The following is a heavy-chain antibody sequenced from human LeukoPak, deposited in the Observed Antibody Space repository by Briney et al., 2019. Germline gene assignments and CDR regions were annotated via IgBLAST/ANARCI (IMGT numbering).Heavy chain of an antibody. V-gene: IGHV3-33*01. CDR1: GFTFGGYG. J-gene: IGHJ4*02. CDR2: IAYGGSRA. Sequence: GGSLRLSCAGSGFTFGGYGMHWFRQTPGKGLEWVAVIAYGGSRAFYADSVKGRFTISRDNSKNTMSVQMDDLRAEDTAVYYCTRYNNDHFDYWSQGTLVTVSS. D-gene: IGHD1-14*01. CDR3: TRYNNDHFDY.